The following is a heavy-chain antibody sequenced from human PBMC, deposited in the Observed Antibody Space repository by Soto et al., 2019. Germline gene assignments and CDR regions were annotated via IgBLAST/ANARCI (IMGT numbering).Heavy chain of an antibody. Sequence: GALRGACSACGFTLTNYAMHWVRQAPGKGLEWVAVISYDGSNKYYADSLKGRFTISRDNAKNSLFLQLDSLRAEDTAVYFCVRARSTDSRPDYWGQGTLVTVSS. CDR3: VRARSTDSRPDY. J-gene: IGHJ4*02. CDR1: GFTLTNYA. D-gene: IGHD3-22*01. V-gene: IGHV3-30-3*01. CDR2: ISYDGSNK.